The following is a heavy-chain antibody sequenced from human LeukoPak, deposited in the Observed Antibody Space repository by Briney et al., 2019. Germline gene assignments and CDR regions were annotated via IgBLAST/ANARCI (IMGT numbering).Heavy chain of an antibody. Sequence: GGSLRLSCAASGFTFSSYAMSWVRQAPGKGLEWVSGISGSGGSTYYADSVKGRFTISRDDSKNTAYLQMNSLKTEDTAVYYCTILGATNAFDIWGQGTMVTVSS. CDR1: GFTFSSYA. CDR3: TILGATNAFDI. J-gene: IGHJ3*02. CDR2: ISGSGGST. D-gene: IGHD1-26*01. V-gene: IGHV3-23*01.